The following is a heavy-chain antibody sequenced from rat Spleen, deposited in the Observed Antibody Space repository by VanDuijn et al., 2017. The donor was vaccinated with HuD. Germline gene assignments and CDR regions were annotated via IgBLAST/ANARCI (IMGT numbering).Heavy chain of an antibody. CDR3: TRTTTGYFDY. CDR2: ITNTGGST. V-gene: IGHV5-31*01. J-gene: IGHJ2*01. CDR1: GFTFNNYW. Sequence: EVQLVESGGGLVQPGRSLKLSCVASGFTFNNYWMTWVRQAPGMGLEWIASITNTGGSTYYPDSVKGRFTISRDNAKSTLYLQMNSLRSEDTATYYCTRTTTGYFDYWGQGVMVTVSS. D-gene: IGHD1-10*01.